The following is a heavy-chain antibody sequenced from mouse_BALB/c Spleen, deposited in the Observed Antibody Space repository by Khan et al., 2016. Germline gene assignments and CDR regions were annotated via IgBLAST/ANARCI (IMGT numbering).Heavy chain of an antibody. CDR1: GYSITSDYA. D-gene: IGHD4-1*01. Sequence: EVKLEESGPGLVKPSQSLSLTCTVTGYSITSDYAWNWTRQFPGNKLEWMGYISYSGSTSYNPSLKSRISITRDTSKNQFFLQLNSVTTEDTATYYCARGLGRAYWGQGTLVTVSA. J-gene: IGHJ3*01. CDR3: ARGLGRAY. CDR2: ISYSGST. V-gene: IGHV3-2*02.